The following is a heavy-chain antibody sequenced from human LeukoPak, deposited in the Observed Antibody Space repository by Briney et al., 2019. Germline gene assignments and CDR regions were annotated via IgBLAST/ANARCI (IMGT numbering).Heavy chain of an antibody. V-gene: IGHV1-2*02. Sequence: ASVKVSCRASGYTFADYYIHWVRQAPGQGLEWMGWIYPKSGGTNSAQKFQGRVTMTRDTSISTAYMELSRLKFDDTAVYYCARVSTSGYRDWLDPWGQGTLVTVSS. CDR3: ARVSTSGYRDWLDP. CDR2: IYPKSGGT. J-gene: IGHJ5*02. D-gene: IGHD3-9*01. CDR1: GYTFADYY.